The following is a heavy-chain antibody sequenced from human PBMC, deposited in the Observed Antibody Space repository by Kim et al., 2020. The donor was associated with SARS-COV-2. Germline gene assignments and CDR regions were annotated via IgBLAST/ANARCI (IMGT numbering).Heavy chain of an antibody. J-gene: IGHJ3*01. CDR3: ARDPFLTLMVIPNTNGLDV. Sequence: ASVKVSCKASGYTFTNYGISWVRQAPGQGLEWMGRISTHNGDTYDGQNFQGRVDMTTDTSTSTAYMELRSLTYDDTAVYYCARDPFLTLMVIPNTNGLDVWGQGTVVTVS. CDR1: GYTFTNYG. D-gene: IGHD3-22*01. CDR2: ISTHNGDT. V-gene: IGHV1-18*04.